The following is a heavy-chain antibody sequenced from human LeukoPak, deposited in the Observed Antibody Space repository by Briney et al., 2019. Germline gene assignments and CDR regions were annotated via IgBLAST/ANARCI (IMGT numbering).Heavy chain of an antibody. CDR1: GFTFSSNT. V-gene: IGHV3-23*01. CDR3: TKRTPEYSSSWCLDY. J-gene: IGHJ4*02. D-gene: IGHD6-13*01. Sequence: GGSLRLSCAASGFTFSSNTKSWVRQAPGKGLAWVSAIDGSGVTTFYADSVKGRFTISRDNSKNTLFLQMNSLRAEDTAVYYCTKRTPEYSSSWCLDYWGRGTLVTVSS. CDR2: IDGSGVTT.